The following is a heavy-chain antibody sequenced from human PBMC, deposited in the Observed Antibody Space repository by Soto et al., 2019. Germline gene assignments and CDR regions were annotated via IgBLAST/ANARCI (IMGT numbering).Heavy chain of an antibody. J-gene: IGHJ4*02. CDR3: WRLIQCSTTSCYFDY. D-gene: IGHD2-2*01. V-gene: IGHV4-39*01. Sequence: SSETLSLTCSVSAGSISSSSYYWAWIRQAPGKGLEWIGSINYSGKTYYNPSLKSRVTISVDTSKNSFSLKLSSMTAADTAVYYCWRLIQCSTTSCYFDYWGQGTLVTVSS. CDR2: INYSGKT. CDR1: AGSISSSSYY.